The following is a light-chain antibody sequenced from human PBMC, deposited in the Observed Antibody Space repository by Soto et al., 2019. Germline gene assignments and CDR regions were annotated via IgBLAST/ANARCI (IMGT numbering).Light chain of an antibody. J-gene: IGLJ3*02. CDR2: EVT. CDR3: SSHAGIINVV. Sequence: QSALTQPPSASGSPGQSVTISCTGTSSDVGGYNYVSWYQQHPGKAPKLIIYEVTKRPSGVPDRFSGSKSGNTASLTDSGLLAEDEADYYCSSHAGIINVVFGGGTKLTVL. V-gene: IGLV2-8*01. CDR1: SSDVGGYNY.